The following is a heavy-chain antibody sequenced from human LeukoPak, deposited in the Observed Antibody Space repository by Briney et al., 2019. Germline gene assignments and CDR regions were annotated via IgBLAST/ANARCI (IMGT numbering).Heavy chain of an antibody. CDR3: ARLTFEAGFDY. CDR1: GFTVRNNY. CDR2: IYSGDST. Sequence: GGSLGLSCAASGFTVRNNYMTWVRQAPGKGLEWVSIIYSGDSTSYADSVKGRFTISRDNAKNSLYLQMNSLRAEDTAVYYCARLTFEAGFDYWGQGTLVTVSS. V-gene: IGHV3-53*01. J-gene: IGHJ4*02.